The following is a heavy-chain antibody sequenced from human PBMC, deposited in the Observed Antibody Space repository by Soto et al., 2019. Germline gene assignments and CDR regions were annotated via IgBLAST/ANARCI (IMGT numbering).Heavy chain of an antibody. D-gene: IGHD3-10*01. CDR2: IIKDGSEK. CDR3: TRDWGGLGY. J-gene: IGHJ4*02. CDR1: GFTFSSYA. Sequence: GGSLRLSCAACGFTFSSYAMHWVRQAPGKGLEWVANIIKDGSEKSYVDSVKGRFTISRDNAKNSLYLEMNSLRVEDTAVYYCTRDWGGLGYWGQGTLVTVSS. V-gene: IGHV3-7*03.